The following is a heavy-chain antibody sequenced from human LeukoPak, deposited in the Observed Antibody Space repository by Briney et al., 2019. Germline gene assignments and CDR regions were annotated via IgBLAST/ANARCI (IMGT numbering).Heavy chain of an antibody. CDR2: ISSSSSYI. CDR1: GFTFSSYS. CDR3: ARVDSGSYYDFDY. D-gene: IGHD1-26*01. V-gene: IGHV3-21*01. J-gene: IGHJ4*02. Sequence: GGSLRLSCAASGFTFSSYSMNWVRQAPGKGLEWVSSISSSSSYIYYADSVKGRFTISRDNAKNSLYLQMNSLRAEDTAVYYCARVDSGSYYDFDYWGQGTLVTVSS.